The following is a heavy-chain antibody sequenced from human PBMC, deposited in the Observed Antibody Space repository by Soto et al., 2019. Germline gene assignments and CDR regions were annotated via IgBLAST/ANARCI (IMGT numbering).Heavy chain of an antibody. J-gene: IGHJ4*02. CDR2: SRTKAHSYTT. V-gene: IGHV3-72*01. CDR1: GFTFSDHY. Sequence: ESGGGLVQPGGSLRLSCAASGFTFSDHYMEWVRQAPGKGLEWVGRSRTKAHSYTTEYAASVKGRFTISRDDSKNSLFLQMNSLKTEDTAVYYCVNSGTYGYFDYWGQGTLVTVSS. CDR3: VNSGTYGYFDY. D-gene: IGHD1-26*01.